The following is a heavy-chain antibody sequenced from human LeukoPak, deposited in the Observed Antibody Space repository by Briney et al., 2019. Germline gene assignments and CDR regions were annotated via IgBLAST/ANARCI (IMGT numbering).Heavy chain of an antibody. D-gene: IGHD3-22*01. CDR2: IYSGGST. Sequence: GGSLRLSCAASGFTVSSNYMSWVRQAPGKGPEWVSVIYSGGSTYYADSVKGRFTISRHNSKNTLYLQMSSLRAEDTAVYYCARGGVYDSSGYSLVFDYWGQGTLVTVSS. CDR1: GFTVSSNY. CDR3: ARGGVYDSSGYSLVFDY. J-gene: IGHJ4*02. V-gene: IGHV3-53*04.